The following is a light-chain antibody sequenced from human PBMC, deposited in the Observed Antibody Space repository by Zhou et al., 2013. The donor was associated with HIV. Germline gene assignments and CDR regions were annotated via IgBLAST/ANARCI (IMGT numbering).Light chain of an antibody. V-gene: IGKV3-20*01. CDR1: QSVNSNY. CDR3: QQYGSSPFT. CDR2: GVS. J-gene: IGKJ3*01. Sequence: EIVLTQSPGTLSLSPGERATLSCRASQSVNSNYLAWYQQKPGQAPRLLISGVSSRATGIPDRFSGSGSGTDFTLTISRLEPEDFAVYYCQQYGSSPFTFGPGTKVDIK.